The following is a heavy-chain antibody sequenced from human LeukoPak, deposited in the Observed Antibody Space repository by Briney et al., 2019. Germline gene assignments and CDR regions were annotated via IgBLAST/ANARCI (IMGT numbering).Heavy chain of an antibody. J-gene: IGHJ4*02. D-gene: IGHD5-18*01. CDR1: GFTFSSYW. V-gene: IGHV3-74*01. CDR2: INSDGSST. Sequence: GGSLRLSCAASGFTFSSYWMHWVRQAPGKGLVWVSRINSDGSSTSYADSVKGRFTISRDNAKNTLYLQMNSLRAEDTAVYYCAKRIQSAMATGYWGQGTLVTVSS. CDR3: AKRIQSAMATGY.